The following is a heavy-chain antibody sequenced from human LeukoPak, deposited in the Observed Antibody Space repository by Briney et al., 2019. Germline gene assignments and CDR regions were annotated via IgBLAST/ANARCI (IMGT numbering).Heavy chain of an antibody. V-gene: IGHV3-11*01. CDR1: GFTFSDYY. CDR3: ANGYSYVRSY. Sequence: GGSLRLSCAASGFTFSDYYMSWIRQAPGKGLELVSYMSSSGSVIWYADSVMGRFTISRDNAKNLLFLQMNSLRAEDTAMYYCANGYSYVRSYWGQGTLVTVSS. J-gene: IGHJ4*02. D-gene: IGHD5-18*01. CDR2: MSSSGSVI.